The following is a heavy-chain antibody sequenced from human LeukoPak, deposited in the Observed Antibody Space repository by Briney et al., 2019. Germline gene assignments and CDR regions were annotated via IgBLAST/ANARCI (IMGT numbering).Heavy chain of an antibody. V-gene: IGHV3-20*04. CDR1: GFTFDDYG. J-gene: IGHJ6*03. Sequence: PGGSLRLSCAASGFTFDDYGMSWVRQAPGKGLEWVSGINWNGGSTGYADSVKGRFTISRDNAKNSLYLQMNSLRAEDTALYYCARDNFSNYGDYYYYYYYMDVWGKGTTVTVSS. CDR2: INWNGGST. D-gene: IGHD4-17*01. CDR3: ARDNFSNYGDYYYYYYYMDV.